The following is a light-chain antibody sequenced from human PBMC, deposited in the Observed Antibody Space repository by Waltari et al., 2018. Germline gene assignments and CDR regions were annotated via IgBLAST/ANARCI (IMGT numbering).Light chain of an antibody. V-gene: IGLV1-40*01. CDR1: TSYVGATYD. CDR2: GSS. CDR3: QTYDGRISAWV. Sequence: QSVLTQPPPVSVAPGQRVPISRSGATSYVGATYDCPWYPQFPGTAPKLLLYGSSNRPSGVPDRVSGSKSGTSASLDISGLQAEDEADYYCQTYDGRISAWVFGGGTKLTVL. J-gene: IGLJ3*02.